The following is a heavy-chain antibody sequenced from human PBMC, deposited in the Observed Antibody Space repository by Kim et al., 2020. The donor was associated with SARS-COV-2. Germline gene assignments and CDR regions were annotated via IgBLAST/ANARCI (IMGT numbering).Heavy chain of an antibody. Sequence: GGSLRLSCTAYGFTFSSWAVCWVRQTPGEGLEWVSGINSNGYSTYYADSVKGRFTISRDNSKNVVYLQMDSLTAADTAVYYCARDVPYFDWLLGRWGQGTPVIVSS. CDR2: INSNGYST. J-gene: IGHJ4*02. CDR3: ARDVPYFDWLLGR. D-gene: IGHD3-9*01. CDR1: GFTFSSWA. V-gene: IGHV3-23*01.